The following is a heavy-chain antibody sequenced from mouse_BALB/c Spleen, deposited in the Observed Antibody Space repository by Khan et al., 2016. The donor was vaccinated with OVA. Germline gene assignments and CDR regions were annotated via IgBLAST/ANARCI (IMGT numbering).Heavy chain of an antibody. CDR1: GYSFTGYF. J-gene: IGHJ2*01. V-gene: IGHV1-20*02. Sequence: VQLQQSGPELVKPGASVKISCKASGYSFTGYFMNWVMQSHGQSLEWIGRINPHIGETLYNQKFKGKATLTVDESSRTAYMELRSLASEDSAVYYCARKNGSDVDYWGQGTTLTVSS. CDR2: INPHIGET. D-gene: IGHD1-1*01. CDR3: ARKNGSDVDY.